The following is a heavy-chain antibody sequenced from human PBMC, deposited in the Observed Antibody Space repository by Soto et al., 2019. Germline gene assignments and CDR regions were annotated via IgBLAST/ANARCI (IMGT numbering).Heavy chain of an antibody. CDR1: GFSLSTSGMC. Sequence: SCPTLVNPTQTLTLTCTFSGFSLSTSGMCVSWIRQPPGKALEWLALIDWDDDKYYSTSLKTRLTISKDTSKNQVVLTMTNMDPVDTATYYCARGEYSSSSFDYWGQGTLVTVSS. D-gene: IGHD6-6*01. V-gene: IGHV2-70*01. J-gene: IGHJ4*02. CDR2: IDWDDDK. CDR3: ARGEYSSSSFDY.